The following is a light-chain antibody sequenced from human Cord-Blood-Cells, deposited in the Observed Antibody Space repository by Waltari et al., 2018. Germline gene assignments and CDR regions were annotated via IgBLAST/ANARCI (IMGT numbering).Light chain of an antibody. Sequence: EIVLPQSPATLSLSPGERATLSCRASQSVSSYLAWYQQKPGQSPRLLIYDASNRATGSPARFSGSGSGTDVTLTISSLEPEDFAVYYCQQRSNWPLTFGGGTKVEIK. CDR1: QSVSSY. CDR3: QQRSNWPLT. J-gene: IGKJ4*01. CDR2: DAS. V-gene: IGKV3-11*01.